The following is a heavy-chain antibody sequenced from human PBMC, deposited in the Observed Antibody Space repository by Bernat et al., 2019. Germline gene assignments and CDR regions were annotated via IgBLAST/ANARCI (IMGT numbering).Heavy chain of an antibody. CDR3: AKRGYSGYDPFDY. Sequence: QVQLVQSGAEVKKPGASVRVSCKASGYAFTTNALHWVRQAPGQRLEWMGWINAVNGYTKYSQKFQGRVTITRDTSASTAYMELSSLTSEDTAVYYCAKRGYSGYDPFDYWGQGTLVTVSS. V-gene: IGHV1-3*01. CDR1: GYAFTTNA. D-gene: IGHD5-12*01. CDR2: INAVNGYT. J-gene: IGHJ4*02.